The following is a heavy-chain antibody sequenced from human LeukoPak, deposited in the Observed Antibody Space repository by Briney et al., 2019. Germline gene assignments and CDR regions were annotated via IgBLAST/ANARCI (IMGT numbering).Heavy chain of an antibody. CDR3: ARGLVVVPAAMSMNWFDP. V-gene: IGHV4-59*01. CDR1: GGSISSYY. CDR2: IYYSGST. Sequence: PSETLSLTCTVSGGSISSYYWSWLRQPPGKGLEWIGYIYYSGSTNYNPSLKSRVTISVDTSKNQFSLKLSSVTAADTAVYYCARGLVVVPAAMSMNWFDPWGQGTLVTVSA. D-gene: IGHD2-2*01. J-gene: IGHJ5*02.